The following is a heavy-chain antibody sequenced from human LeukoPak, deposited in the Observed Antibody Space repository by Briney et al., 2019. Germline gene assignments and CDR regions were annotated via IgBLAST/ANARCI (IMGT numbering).Heavy chain of an antibody. CDR2: INPNSGGT. CDR1: GYTFTGYY. CDR3: ARGHYYDGRLLTS. D-gene: IGHD3-22*01. Sequence: ASVKVSCKASGYTFTGYYMHWVRQAPGQGLEWMGWINPNSGGTNYAQKFQGRVTMTRDTSISTAYMELSRLRSDDTAVYYCARGHYYDGRLLTSWGQGTLVTVSS. V-gene: IGHV1-2*02. J-gene: IGHJ4*02.